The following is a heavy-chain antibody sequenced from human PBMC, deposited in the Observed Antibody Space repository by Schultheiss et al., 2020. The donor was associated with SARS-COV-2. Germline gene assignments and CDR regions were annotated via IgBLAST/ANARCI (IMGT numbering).Heavy chain of an antibody. CDR1: GGSISSSSYY. J-gene: IGHJ5*02. Sequence: SETLSLTCTVSGGSISSSSYYWGWIRQPPGKGLEWIGSIYYSGSTYYNPSLKSRVTISVDTSKNQFSLKLSSVTAADTAVYYCARLQYSGNWFDPWGQGTLVTVSS. CDR2: IYYSGST. D-gene: IGHD6-6*01. CDR3: ARLQYSGNWFDP. V-gene: IGHV4-39*01.